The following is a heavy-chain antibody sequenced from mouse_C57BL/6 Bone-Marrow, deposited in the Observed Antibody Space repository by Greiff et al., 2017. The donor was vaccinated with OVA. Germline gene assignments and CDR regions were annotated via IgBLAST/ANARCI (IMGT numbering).Heavy chain of an antibody. D-gene: IGHD1-1*01. CDR3: ARRYYYGSPWFAY. Sequence: QVQLQQPGAELVKPGASVKMSCKASGYTFTSYWITWVKQRPGQGLEWIGDIYPGSGSTNYNEKFKSKATLTVDPSSSTAYMQLSSLTSEDSAVYYCARRYYYGSPWFAYWGQGTLVTVSA. CDR2: IYPGSGST. CDR1: GYTFTSYW. J-gene: IGHJ3*01. V-gene: IGHV1-55*01.